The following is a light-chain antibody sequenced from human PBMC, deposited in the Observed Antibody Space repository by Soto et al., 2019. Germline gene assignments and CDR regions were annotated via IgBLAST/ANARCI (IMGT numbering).Light chain of an antibody. CDR3: ISYTSRNALV. J-gene: IGLJ3*02. V-gene: IGLV2-18*02. Sequence: ALTQPPSVSGSPGQSVTISCIGTSSDVGSYNRVSWYQQSPGTAPKLIIYEVTNRPSGVADRFSGSKSGNTASLTISGLQAEDEADYYCISYTSRNALVFGGGTKVTVL. CDR2: EVT. CDR1: SSDVGSYNR.